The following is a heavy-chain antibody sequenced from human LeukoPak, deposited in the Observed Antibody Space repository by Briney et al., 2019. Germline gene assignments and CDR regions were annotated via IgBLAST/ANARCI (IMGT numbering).Heavy chain of an antibody. CDR1: GFTVSGNY. D-gene: IGHD3-22*01. V-gene: IGHV3-53*01. CDR2: IYSGGTT. Sequence: PGGSLRLSCAVSGFTVSGNYMSWVRQAPGKGLEWVSLIYSGGTTYYADSVKGRFTISRDNSKNTLYLQMNSLRAEDTAVYYCARWYYYETSGLYYGSFDNWGQGTLVTVSS. J-gene: IGHJ5*02. CDR3: ARWYYYETSGLYYGSFDN.